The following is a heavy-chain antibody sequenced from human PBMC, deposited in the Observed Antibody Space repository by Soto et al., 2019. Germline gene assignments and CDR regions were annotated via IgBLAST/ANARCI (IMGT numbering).Heavy chain of an antibody. D-gene: IGHD1-7*01. CDR3: AHRKRTITVATYFDY. Sequence: SGPTLVNPTQTLTLTCIFSGFSLGTSGEGVGWIRQPPRKALEWLATLYWDGDKRYSPSLRSRLTISKDTSESQVVLTMTNMDAADTATYFCAHRKRTITVATYFDYWGLGSLVTVSS. V-gene: IGHV2-5*02. J-gene: IGHJ4*02. CDR2: LYWDGDK. CDR1: GFSLGTSGEG.